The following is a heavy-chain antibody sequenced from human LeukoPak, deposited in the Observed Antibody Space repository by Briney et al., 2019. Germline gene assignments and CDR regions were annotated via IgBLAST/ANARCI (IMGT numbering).Heavy chain of an antibody. CDR3: AKGSDCSGTSCYSGAFDI. D-gene: IGHD2-2*01. V-gene: IGHV3-23*01. CDR1: GFTFSTYA. Sequence: GGSLRLSCATSGFTFSTYAMSWVRQAPGKGLEWVSAISGSGGSTYYADSVKGRFTISRDNSKNTLFLQMNSLRAEDTAMYFCAKGSDCSGTSCYSGAFDIWGQGTMVTVSS. CDR2: ISGSGGST. J-gene: IGHJ3*02.